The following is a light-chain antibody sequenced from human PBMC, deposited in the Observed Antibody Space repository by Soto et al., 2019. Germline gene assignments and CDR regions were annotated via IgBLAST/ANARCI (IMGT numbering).Light chain of an antibody. CDR1: LSVSTY. CDR2: DAS. J-gene: IGKJ3*01. Sequence: EIVLTQSPATLSLSPGDRATLSCRASLSVSTYLAWYQQKPGQAPRLLLYDASNRAPGIPARFSGSGSGTDFTLTISSLEPEDFAVYYCQHRSNWPPLFAFGPGTKVDIK. V-gene: IGKV3-11*01. CDR3: QHRSNWPPLFA.